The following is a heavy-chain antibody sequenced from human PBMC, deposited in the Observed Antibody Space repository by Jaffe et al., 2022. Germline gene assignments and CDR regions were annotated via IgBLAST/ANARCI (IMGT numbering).Heavy chain of an antibody. D-gene: IGHD3-16*02. J-gene: IGHJ3*02. CDR2: IRYDGSNK. CDR3: ATLTSYLYDYIWGSYRYSAFDI. Sequence: QVQLVESGGGVVQPGGSLRLSCAASGFTFSSYGMHWVRQAPGKGLEWVAFIRYDGSNKYYADSVKGRFTISRDNSKNTLYLQMNSLRAEDTAVYYCATLTSYLYDYIWGSYRYSAFDIWGQGTMVTVSS. V-gene: IGHV3-30*02. CDR1: GFTFSSYG.